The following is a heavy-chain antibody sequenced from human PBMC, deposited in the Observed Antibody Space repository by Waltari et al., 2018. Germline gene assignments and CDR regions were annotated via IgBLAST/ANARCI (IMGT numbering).Heavy chain of an antibody. Sequence: QVQLVQSGAEVKKPGSSVKVSCKASGGTFSSYAISWVRQAPGQGLEWMGGIIPIIGTANYAQKFQGRVTITADESTSTAYMELSSLRSEDTAVYYCARGLWSGYNYYYYYMDVWGKGTTVTVSS. CDR3: ARGLWSGYNYYYYYMDV. CDR2: IIPIIGTA. J-gene: IGHJ6*03. D-gene: IGHD3-3*01. V-gene: IGHV1-69*01. CDR1: GGTFSSYA.